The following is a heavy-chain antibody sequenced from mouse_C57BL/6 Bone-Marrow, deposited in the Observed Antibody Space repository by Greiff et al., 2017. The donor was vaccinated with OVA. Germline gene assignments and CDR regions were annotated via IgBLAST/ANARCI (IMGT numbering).Heavy chain of an antibody. Sequence: QVQLKQPGAELVKPGASVKLSCKASGYTFTSYWMQWVKQRPGQGLEWIGEIDPSDSYTNYNEKFKGKATLTVDTSSSTAYMQLSSLTSEDSAVYYCARDDFPFAYWGQGTLVTVSA. CDR2: IDPSDSYT. CDR1: GYTFTSYW. CDR3: ARDDFPFAY. D-gene: IGHD2-4*01. V-gene: IGHV1-50*01. J-gene: IGHJ3*01.